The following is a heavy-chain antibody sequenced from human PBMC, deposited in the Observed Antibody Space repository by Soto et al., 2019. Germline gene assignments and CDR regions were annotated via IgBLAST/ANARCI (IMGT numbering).Heavy chain of an antibody. V-gene: IGHV3-21*06. D-gene: IGHD6-19*01. CDR1: GFTFSSCS. CDR2: ISRSSTYI. Sequence: PGGSLRLSCAASGFTFSSCSMNWFRQAPGKGLEWVSSISRSSTYIYYADSVKGRFTISRDNARDSLYLQMNSLGAEDTAVYFCARDGSGWSRDYWGQGTLVTVSS. CDR3: ARDGSGWSRDY. J-gene: IGHJ4*02.